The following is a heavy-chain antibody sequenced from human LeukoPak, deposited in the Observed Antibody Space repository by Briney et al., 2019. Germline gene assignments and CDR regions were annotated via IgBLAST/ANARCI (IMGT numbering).Heavy chain of an antibody. CDR3: AREAVQLGYYYYYYMDV. D-gene: IGHD1-26*01. V-gene: IGHV1-2*02. J-gene: IGHJ6*03. CDR2: INPNSGGT. Sequence: ASVKVSCKASGYTFTGYYMHWVRQAPGQGLEWMGWINPNSGGTNYAQKFQGRVTMTRDTSISTAYMELSRLRSDDTAVYYCAREAVQLGYYYYYYMDVWGKGTTVTVSS. CDR1: GYTFTGYY.